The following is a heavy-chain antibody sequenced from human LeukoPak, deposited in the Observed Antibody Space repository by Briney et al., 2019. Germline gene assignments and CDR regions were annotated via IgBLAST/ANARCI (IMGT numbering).Heavy chain of an antibody. CDR3: VRGVSRRIGMDV. CDR1: GFSFNSYT. J-gene: IGHJ6*02. D-gene: IGHD2/OR15-2a*01. Sequence: GGSLRLSCLASGFSFNSYTMNWVREAPGKGLEWVSTISPVSSYTWYAESVKGRFTISRDNPKNSLYLQMDSLRAEDTAVYYCVRGVSRRIGMDVWGLGTTVTVSS. V-gene: IGHV3-21*01. CDR2: ISPVSSYT.